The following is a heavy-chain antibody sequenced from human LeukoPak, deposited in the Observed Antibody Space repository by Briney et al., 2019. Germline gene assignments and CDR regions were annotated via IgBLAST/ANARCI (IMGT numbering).Heavy chain of an antibody. CDR2: IYYSGST. Sequence: SETLSLTCTVSGGSISSYYWSWIRQPPGKGLEWIGYIYYSGSTNYNPSLKSRVTISVDTSKNQFSLKLSSVTAADTAVYYCASTLGYCSSTSCSPDWFDPWGQGTLVTVSS. CDR3: ASTLGYCSSTSCSPDWFDP. D-gene: IGHD2-2*01. J-gene: IGHJ5*02. CDR1: GGSISSYY. V-gene: IGHV4-59*01.